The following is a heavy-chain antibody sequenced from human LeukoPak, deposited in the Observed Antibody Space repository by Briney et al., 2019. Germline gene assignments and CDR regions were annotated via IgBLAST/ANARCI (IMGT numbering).Heavy chain of an antibody. CDR2: IIPIFGTA. D-gene: IGHD3-22*01. Sequence: SVTLSCKASVGTFSSYAISWVRQAPGQGLEWMGGIIPIFGTANYAQKFQGRVTITADESTSTAYMELSSLRSEDTAVYYCASSTYYYDSSGYYYAYYYYMDVWGKGTAVTISS. V-gene: IGHV1-69*13. CDR1: VGTFSSYA. J-gene: IGHJ6*03. CDR3: ASSTYYYDSSGYYYAYYYYMDV.